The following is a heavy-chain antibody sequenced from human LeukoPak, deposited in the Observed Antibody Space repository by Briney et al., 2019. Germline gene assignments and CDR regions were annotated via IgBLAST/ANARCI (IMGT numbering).Heavy chain of an antibody. D-gene: IGHD5-12*01. Sequence: GASVKVSCKVSGYTLTELSMHWVRQAPGQGLEWMGWINTNTGNPTYAQGFTGRFVFSLDTSVSTAYLQISSLKAEDTAVYYCARDEEYSGYDWNYWGQGTPVTVSS. J-gene: IGHJ4*02. V-gene: IGHV7-4-1*02. CDR2: INTNTGNP. CDR1: GYTLTELS. CDR3: ARDEEYSGYDWNY.